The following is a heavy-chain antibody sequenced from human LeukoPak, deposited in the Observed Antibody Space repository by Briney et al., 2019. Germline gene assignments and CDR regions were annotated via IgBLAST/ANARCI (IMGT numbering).Heavy chain of an antibody. CDR2: IKQDGREK. J-gene: IGHJ4*02. CDR1: GFTFSSYW. CDR3: ARVGSGSSYRPFDY. Sequence: RGSLRLSCAASGFTFSSYWMSWVRQAPGKGLECVANIKQDGREKYYVDSVKGRFTISRDNAKNSLYLQMNSLRAEDTAVYYCARVGSGSSYRPFDYWGQGTLVTVSS. D-gene: IGHD3-10*01. V-gene: IGHV3-7*01.